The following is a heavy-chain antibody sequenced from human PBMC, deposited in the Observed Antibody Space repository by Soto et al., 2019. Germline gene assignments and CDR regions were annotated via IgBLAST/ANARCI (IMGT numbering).Heavy chain of an antibody. J-gene: IGHJ6*03. Sequence: QLQLQESGPGLVKPSETLSLTCTVSGASISSSGHFWGWIRQPPGKGLEWIGTIYYTGSSYYNPSLKSRVTISDDTSKNWFSLNLSSVTAADMAVYYCARIVVPAGYHYYYMDVWGKGTTVTVSS. D-gene: IGHD2-2*01. CDR1: GASISSSGHF. CDR2: IYYTGSS. V-gene: IGHV4-39*01. CDR3: ARIVVPAGYHYYYMDV.